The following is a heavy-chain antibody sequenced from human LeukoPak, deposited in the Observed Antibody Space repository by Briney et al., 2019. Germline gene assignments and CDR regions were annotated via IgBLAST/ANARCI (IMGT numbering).Heavy chain of an antibody. Sequence: ASVKVSCKASGYTFSGYYMHWVRQAPGQGLEWMGWINPNSGDTNYAQKFQDRVSMTRDTSISTAYMELSRLRSNDTAVYYCARDAVLYCSNGVCFLDYWGQGTLVTVSS. V-gene: IGHV1-2*02. CDR3: ARDAVLYCSNGVCFLDY. J-gene: IGHJ4*02. CDR1: GYTFSGYY. D-gene: IGHD2-8*01. CDR2: INPNSGDT.